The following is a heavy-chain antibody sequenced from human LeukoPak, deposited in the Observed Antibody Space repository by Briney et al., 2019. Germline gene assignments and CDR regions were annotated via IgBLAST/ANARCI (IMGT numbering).Heavy chain of an antibody. D-gene: IGHD5-12*01. CDR2: INHSGST. Sequence: SETLSLTCAVYGGSFSGYYWSWIRQPPGKGLEWIGEINHSGSTNYNPSLKSRVTISVDTSKNQFSLKLSSVTAADTAVYYCARDAQAYSGYDLHYYMDVWGKGTTVTVSS. CDR3: ARDAQAYSGYDLHYYMDV. CDR1: GGSFSGYY. V-gene: IGHV4-34*01. J-gene: IGHJ6*03.